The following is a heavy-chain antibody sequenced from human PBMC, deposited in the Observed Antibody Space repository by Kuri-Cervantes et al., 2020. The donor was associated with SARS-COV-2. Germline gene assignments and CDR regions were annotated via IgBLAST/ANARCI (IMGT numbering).Heavy chain of an antibody. CDR1: GGTFSSYA. J-gene: IGHJ4*02. CDR2: IIPIFGTA. D-gene: IGHD3-3*01. CDR3: ARRVRGEWLSQYYFDY. V-gene: IGHV1-69*06. Sequence: KISCKASGGTFSSYAISWVRQAPGQGLEWMGGIIPIFGTANYAQKFQGRVTITADKSTSTAYMELSSLRSEDTAVYYCARRVRGEWLSQYYFDYWGQGTLVTVSS.